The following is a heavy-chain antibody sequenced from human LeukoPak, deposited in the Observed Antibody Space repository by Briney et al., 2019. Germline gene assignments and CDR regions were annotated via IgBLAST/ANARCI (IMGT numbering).Heavy chain of an antibody. CDR1: GYSFTSYW. Sequence: GESLKISCKGSGYSFTSYWISWVRQIPGKGLEWMGRIDPSDSYTNYSPSFQGHVTISADKSISTAYLQWSSLKASDTAMYYCARARRGYSYGHLPDYWGQGTLVTVSS. V-gene: IGHV5-10-1*01. CDR3: ARARRGYSYGHLPDY. D-gene: IGHD5-18*01. CDR2: IDPSDSYT. J-gene: IGHJ4*02.